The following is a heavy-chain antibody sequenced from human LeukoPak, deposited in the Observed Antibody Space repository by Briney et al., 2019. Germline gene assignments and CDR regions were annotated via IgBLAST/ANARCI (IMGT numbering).Heavy chain of an antibody. CDR2: VRSDGSST. CDR3: ARGGGGNSPLGY. Sequence: GGAPRLSCAASGFTFSKYWIHWGRQAPGGGAGWVSSVRSDGSSTDYADSVKGRFTIFRDNAKNTLYLQMNTLGAEDTAMYYCARGGGGNSPLGYWGQGTLVTVSS. V-gene: IGHV3-74*01. J-gene: IGHJ4*02. D-gene: IGHD4-23*01. CDR1: GFTFSKYW.